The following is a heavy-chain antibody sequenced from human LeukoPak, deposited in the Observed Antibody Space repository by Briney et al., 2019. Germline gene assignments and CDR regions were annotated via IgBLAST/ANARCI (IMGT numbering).Heavy chain of an antibody. CDR1: GGSIGRSGYY. Sequence: PSETLSLACAVSGGSIGRSGYYWGWIRQSPGKGLEWIGSIYYTGNTYYNPSLKSRVTISIDTSKNQFSLRLNSVTAADTAVYYCARHRAVAGRFDYWGQGTLVTVSS. CDR2: IYYTGNT. V-gene: IGHV4-39*01. J-gene: IGHJ4*02. D-gene: IGHD6-19*01. CDR3: ARHRAVAGRFDY.